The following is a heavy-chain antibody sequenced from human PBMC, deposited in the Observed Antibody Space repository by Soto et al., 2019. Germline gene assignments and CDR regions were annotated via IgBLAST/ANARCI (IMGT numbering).Heavy chain of an antibody. J-gene: IGHJ6*03. CDR3: ARVQIVVVPAAVVPPYYYYYMDV. V-gene: IGHV1-18*01. D-gene: IGHD2-2*01. Sequence: QVPLVQSGAEVKKPGASVKVSCKASGYTFTSYGISWVRQAPGQGLEWMGWISAYNGNTNYAQKRQGRVTMTTDTSTSKAYMELRSLRSDDTAVYYCARVQIVVVPAAVVPPYYYYYMDVWGKGTTVTVSS. CDR2: ISAYNGNT. CDR1: GYTFTSYG.